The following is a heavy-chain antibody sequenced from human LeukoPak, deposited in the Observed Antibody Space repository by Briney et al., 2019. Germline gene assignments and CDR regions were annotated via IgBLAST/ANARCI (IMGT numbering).Heavy chain of an antibody. CDR2: ISAYNGNT. D-gene: IGHD3-22*01. CDR3: ARGQKSGWLYYYYYGMDV. CDR1: GYTFTSYG. V-gene: IGHV1-18*01. Sequence: ASVKVSCKASGYTFTSYGISWVRQAPGQGLEWMGWISAYNGNTNYAQKLQGRVTMTTDTSTSTAYMELRSLRSDDTAVYYCARGQKSGWLYYYYYGMDVWGQGTTVTVSS. J-gene: IGHJ6*02.